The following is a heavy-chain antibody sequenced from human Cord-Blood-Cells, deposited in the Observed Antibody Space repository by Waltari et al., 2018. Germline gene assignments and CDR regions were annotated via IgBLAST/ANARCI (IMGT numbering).Heavy chain of an antibody. D-gene: IGHD5-18*01. CDR2: MNPDGGTK. CDR3: AMHERGCSYGYYYYYGMDV. Sequence: QVKLVQSGAEVKKAGASVKVSCKASGYTFTSYDINWVRQANGQGLEWMGGMNPDGGTKGYAPQFAGRGTMTRNTSIGTAYMELSSLRSEDTAVYYCAMHERGCSYGYYYYYGMDVWGQGTTVTVSS. J-gene: IGHJ6*02. V-gene: IGHV1-8*01. CDR1: GYTFTSYD.